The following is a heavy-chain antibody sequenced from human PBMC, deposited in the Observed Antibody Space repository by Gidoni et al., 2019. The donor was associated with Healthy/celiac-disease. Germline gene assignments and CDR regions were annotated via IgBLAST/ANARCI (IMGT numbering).Heavy chain of an antibody. V-gene: IGHV1-46*03. CDR1: GYTFTSYY. CDR3: ARDVYSYAYYFDY. J-gene: IGHJ4*02. D-gene: IGHD5-18*01. CDR2: INPSGGST. Sequence: QVQLVQSGAEVKKPGASVKVSCKASGYTFTSYYMHWVRQAPGPGLEWMGRINPSGGSTSYAQKFQGRVTMTRDTSTSTVYMELSSLRSEDTAVYYCARDVYSYAYYFDYWGQGTLVTVSS.